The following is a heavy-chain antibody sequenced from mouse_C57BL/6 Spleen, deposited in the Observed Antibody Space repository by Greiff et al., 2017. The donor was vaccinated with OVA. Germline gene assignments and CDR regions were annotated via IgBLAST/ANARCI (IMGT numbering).Heavy chain of an antibody. V-gene: IGHV1-26*01. Sequence: EVQLQQSGPELVKPGASVKISCKASGYTFTDYYMNWVKQSHGKSLEWIGDINPNNGGTSYNQKFKGKATLTVDKSSSTAYMELRSLTSEDSAVYYCARHYGYDVRFAYWGQGTLVTVSA. D-gene: IGHD2-2*01. CDR2: INPNNGGT. CDR3: ARHYGYDVRFAY. J-gene: IGHJ3*01. CDR1: GYTFTDYY.